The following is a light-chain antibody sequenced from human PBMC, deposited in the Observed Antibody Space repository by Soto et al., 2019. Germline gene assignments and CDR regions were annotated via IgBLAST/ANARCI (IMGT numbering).Light chain of an antibody. CDR3: QQYNNWPPIT. V-gene: IGKV3-15*01. CDR1: QSVSIK. CDR2: DTS. J-gene: IGKJ5*01. Sequence: EIVMTQSPATLSVSPGETATLSCRASQSVSIKFAWYQQKPGQAPRLLIYDTSTRATGIPARFSGSGSGTEFTLTISSLQSEDFAVYYCQQYNNWPPITFGQGTRLEIK.